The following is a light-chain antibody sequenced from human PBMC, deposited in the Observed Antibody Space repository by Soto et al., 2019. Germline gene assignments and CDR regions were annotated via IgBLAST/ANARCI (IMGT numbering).Light chain of an antibody. Sequence: EIVMTQSPATLSVSPGEEAPLSCRASQSVSSNLAWYQQKPGQSPRLLIYGGSARATGIPARFSGGGSGTDFTLTISSLEPEDFAVYYCQQRSNWLLTFGGGTNVDI. CDR2: GGS. V-gene: IGKV3-11*01. CDR3: QQRSNWLLT. CDR1: QSVSSN. J-gene: IGKJ4*01.